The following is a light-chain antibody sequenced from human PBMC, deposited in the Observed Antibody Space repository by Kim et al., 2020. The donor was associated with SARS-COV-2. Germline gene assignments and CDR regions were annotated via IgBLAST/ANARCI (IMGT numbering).Light chain of an antibody. CDR3: NSRDRSANRV. CDR2: AKN. V-gene: IGLV3-19*01. Sequence: VALGQTVRITCQGDSLRSYYVSWYQQRPGQAPSLVIYAKNQRASGVPDRFSGSSSGNIASLTITGAQAEDEADYYYNSRDRSANRVFGGGTQLTVL. J-gene: IGLJ3*02. CDR1: SLRSYY.